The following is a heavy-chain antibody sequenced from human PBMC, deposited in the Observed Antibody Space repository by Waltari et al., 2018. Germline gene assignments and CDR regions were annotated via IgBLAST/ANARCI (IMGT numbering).Heavy chain of an antibody. V-gene: IGHV3-7*01. CDR2: INQDGSEK. J-gene: IGHJ4*02. Sequence: EVQLVESGGGLVQPGGSLRLSCAASGFTFSNNWMTWVRQAQGKGRGWVAKINQDGSEKYSVESVKGRFTSSRDNAKNSLYLQLNSLRADDTAVYYCTRGGDDSSWYWRNWGQGTLVTVSS. D-gene: IGHD6-13*01. CDR3: TRGGDDSSWYWRN. CDR1: GFTFSNNW.